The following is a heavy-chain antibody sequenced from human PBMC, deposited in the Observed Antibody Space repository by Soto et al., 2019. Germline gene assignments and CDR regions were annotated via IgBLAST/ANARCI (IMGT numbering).Heavy chain of an antibody. CDR1: GFTFSSYW. CDR2: IKQDGSEK. D-gene: IGHD5-12*01. J-gene: IGHJ4*02. CDR3: ARETVELATNG. V-gene: IGHV3-7*01. Sequence: EVQLVESGGGLVQPGGSLRLSCAASGFTFSSYWMSWVRQAPGKGLEWMANIKQDGSEKYYVDSVKGRFTISRDNAENSLFLQMSSLRAEDTAVYYCARETVELATNGWGQGTLVTVSS.